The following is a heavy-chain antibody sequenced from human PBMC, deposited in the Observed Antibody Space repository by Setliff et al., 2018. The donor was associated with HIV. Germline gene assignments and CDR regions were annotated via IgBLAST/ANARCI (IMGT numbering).Heavy chain of an antibody. Sequence: PSETLSLTCTVSGGSISSSSYYWGWIRQPPGKGLEWIGSIYYSGSTYYNPSLKSRVTISVDTSKNQFSLELSSVIAADTAVYYCASLHRIADFDYWGQGTLVTVSS. CDR2: IYYSGST. D-gene: IGHD6-13*01. J-gene: IGHJ4*01. CDR3: ASLHRIADFDY. V-gene: IGHV4-39*07. CDR1: GGSISSSSYY.